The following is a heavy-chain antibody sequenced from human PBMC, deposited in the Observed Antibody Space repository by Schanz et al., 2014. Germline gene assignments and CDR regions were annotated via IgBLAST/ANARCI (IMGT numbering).Heavy chain of an antibody. CDR1: GFTFSSYW. CDR2: IKQDGSEK. V-gene: IGHV3-7*03. CDR3: AKPPPGYMISWYTYYFVS. Sequence: EVQLVESGGGLVQPGGSLRLSCAASGFTFSSYWMSWVRQAPGEGLEWVANIKQDGSEKYYVDSVKGRFTISRDNSRNTLYLQMDGLRAEDTAVYYCAKPPPGYMISWYTYYFVSWGQGTLVTVTS. D-gene: IGHD6-13*01. J-gene: IGHJ4*02.